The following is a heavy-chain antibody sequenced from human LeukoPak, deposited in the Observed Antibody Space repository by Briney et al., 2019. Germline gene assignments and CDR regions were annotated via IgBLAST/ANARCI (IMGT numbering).Heavy chain of an antibody. CDR1: GYTLTELS. J-gene: IGHJ5*02. CDR3: AIDYAGWFDP. D-gene: IGHD4-17*01. CDR2: FDPEDGET. V-gene: IGHV1-24*01. Sequence: ASVTVSCTVSGYTLTELSMHWVRQAPGKGLEWMGGFDPEDGETIYAQKFQGRVTMTEDTSTDTAYMELSSLRSEDTAVYYCAIDYAGWFDPWGQGTLVTVSS.